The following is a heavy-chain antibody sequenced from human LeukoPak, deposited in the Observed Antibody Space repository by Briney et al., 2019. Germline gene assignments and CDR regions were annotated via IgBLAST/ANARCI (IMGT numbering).Heavy chain of an antibody. CDR1: GGTFSSYA. Sequence: SVKVSCKASGGTFSSYAISWVRQAPGQGLEWMGRIIPILGIANYAQKFQGRVTITADESTSTAYMELSSLRSEDTAVYYCARGKLERGYYYGMDVWGQGTTVTVSS. CDR2: IIPILGIA. J-gene: IGHJ6*02. V-gene: IGHV1-69*04. D-gene: IGHD1-1*01. CDR3: ARGKLERGYYYGMDV.